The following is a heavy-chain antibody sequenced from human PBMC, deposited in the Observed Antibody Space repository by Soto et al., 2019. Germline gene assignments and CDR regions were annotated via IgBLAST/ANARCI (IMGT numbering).Heavy chain of an antibody. CDR1: GYTFTSYG. J-gene: IGHJ4*02. CDR3: ARDANGVVVVPAASYYFDY. V-gene: IGHV1-18*04. CDR2: ISAYNGNT. Sequence: EASVKVSCKASGYTFTSYGISWVRQAPGQGLEWMGWISAYNGNTNYAQKLQGRVTMTTDTSTSTAYMELRSLRSDDTAVYYCARDANGVVVVPAASYYFDYWGQGTLVTVSS. D-gene: IGHD2-2*01.